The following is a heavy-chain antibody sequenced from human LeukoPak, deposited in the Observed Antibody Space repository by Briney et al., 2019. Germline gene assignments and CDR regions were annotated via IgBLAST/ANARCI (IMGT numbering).Heavy chain of an antibody. J-gene: IGHJ5*02. Sequence: GESLKISCKGSGYSFTSYWISWVRQMPGKGLEWMGRIDPSDSYTNYSPSFQGHVTISADKSISTAYLQWSSLKASDTAMYYCARLLGICGSGSYGRNWFDPWGQGTLVTVSS. CDR3: ARLLGICGSGSYGRNWFDP. D-gene: IGHD3-10*01. V-gene: IGHV5-10-1*01. CDR1: GYSFTSYW. CDR2: IDPSDSYT.